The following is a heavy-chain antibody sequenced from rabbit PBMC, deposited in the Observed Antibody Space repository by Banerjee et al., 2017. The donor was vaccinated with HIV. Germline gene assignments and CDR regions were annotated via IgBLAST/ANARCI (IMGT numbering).Heavy chain of an antibody. Sequence: QEQLKESGGGLVQPGGTLTLTCKASGIEFSSYYYMCWVRQAPGKGLEWIASIYTDNDSTWYASWAKGRFTISKTSSTTVTLQMTSLTAADTATYFCARDVAGDGYGYLQLWGPGTLVTVS. J-gene: IGHJ4*01. CDR1: GIEFSSYYY. V-gene: IGHV1S45*01. D-gene: IGHD6-1*01. CDR3: ARDVAGDGYGYLQL. CDR2: IYTDNDST.